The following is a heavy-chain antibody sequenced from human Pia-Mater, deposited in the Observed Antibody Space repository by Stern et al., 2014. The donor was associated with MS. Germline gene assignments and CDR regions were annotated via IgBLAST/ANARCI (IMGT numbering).Heavy chain of an antibody. Sequence: QVQLVQSGSELKKPGASAKVSCQASGYTFTRYSMIWVRQAPGQGLEWMGWINTQTGDSAYAQGFTGRFVFSLDTSVSTSFLQISSLKAEDTAVYYCAVVGTESFDSWGQGTLVTVSS. D-gene: IGHD6-13*01. CDR2: INTQTGDS. J-gene: IGHJ4*02. CDR3: AVVGTESFDS. CDR1: GYTFTRYS. V-gene: IGHV7-4-1*02.